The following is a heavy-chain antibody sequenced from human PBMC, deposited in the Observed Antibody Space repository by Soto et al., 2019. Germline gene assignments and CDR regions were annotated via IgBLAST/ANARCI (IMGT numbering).Heavy chain of an antibody. Sequence: SETLSLTCTVSGGSISSGGYYWSWIRQPPGKGLEWIGYIYYSGSTNYNPSLKSRVTISVDTSKNQFSLKLSSVTAADTAVYYCARARTTVTRYYYYGMDVWGQGTTVTVSS. D-gene: IGHD4-17*01. V-gene: IGHV4-61*08. J-gene: IGHJ6*02. CDR3: ARARTTVTRYYYYGMDV. CDR2: IYYSGST. CDR1: GGSISSGGYY.